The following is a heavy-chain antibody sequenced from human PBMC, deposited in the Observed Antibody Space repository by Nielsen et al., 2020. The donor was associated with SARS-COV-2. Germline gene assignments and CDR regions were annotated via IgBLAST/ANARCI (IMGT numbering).Heavy chain of an antibody. Sequence: GGSLRLSCAASGFIFSSSAMTWVRQAPGKALEWVSSISSSGGSPSGGSTLYADSVKGRFTISRDSSKNTVYLQMNSLRAEDTAVYYCAKVRRGLYTSGWYGIDYWGQGTLVTVSS. CDR2: ISSSGGSPSGGST. CDR3: AKVRRGLYTSGWYGIDY. CDR1: GFIFSSSA. V-gene: IGHV3-23*01. D-gene: IGHD6-19*01. J-gene: IGHJ4*02.